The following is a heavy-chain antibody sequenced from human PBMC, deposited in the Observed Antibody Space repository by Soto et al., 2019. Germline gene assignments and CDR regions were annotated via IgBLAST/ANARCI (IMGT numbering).Heavy chain of an antibody. CDR3: ARRPLVRGIIPYYFDS. CDR1: GGSINNSSFY. CDR2: IYYSGSA. J-gene: IGHJ4*02. Sequence: QLQLQESGPGLVKPSETLSLTCTVSGGSINNSSFYWGWVRQPPGKRLEWIGSIYYSGSAYYNPSLKSRRTIAVDTSKSQFSLNLSSVTAADTAVYFCARRPLVRGIIPYYFDSWGQGTLGSVSS. V-gene: IGHV4-39*01. D-gene: IGHD3-10*01.